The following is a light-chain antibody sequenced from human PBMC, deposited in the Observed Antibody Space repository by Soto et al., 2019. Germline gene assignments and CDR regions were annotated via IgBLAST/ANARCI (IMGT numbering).Light chain of an antibody. Sequence: EIVLTQSPATLSLSPGERATLSCRASQSVSSYLAWYQQKSGQAPRLLIYDASNRATGIPARFSGSGSGTDFTLTISSLEPEDFAVYYCQQHSNWPPVFGHGTKVDIK. CDR3: QQHSNWPPV. CDR1: QSVSSY. J-gene: IGKJ3*01. V-gene: IGKV3-11*01. CDR2: DAS.